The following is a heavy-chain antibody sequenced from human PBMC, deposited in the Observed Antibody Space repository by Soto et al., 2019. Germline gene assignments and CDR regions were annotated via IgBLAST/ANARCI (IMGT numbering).Heavy chain of an antibody. CDR2: IYYSGST. D-gene: IGHD3-3*02. CDR3: ASPKIAFYNWFDP. V-gene: IGHV4-39*01. CDR1: GGSISSSSYY. Sequence: SETLSLTCTVSGGSISSSSYYWGWIRQPPGKGLEWIGSIYYSGSTYYNPSLKGRVTISVDTSKDQFSLKLSSVTAADTAVYYCASPKIAFYNWFDPWGQGTLVTVSS. J-gene: IGHJ5*02.